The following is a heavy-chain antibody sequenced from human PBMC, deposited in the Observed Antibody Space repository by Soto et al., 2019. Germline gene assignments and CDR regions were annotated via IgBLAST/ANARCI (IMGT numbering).Heavy chain of an antibody. CDR1: GGSISSYY. CDR3: ARRVQWAWFDP. Sequence: QVQLQESGPGLVKPSETLSLTCTVSGGSISSYYWSWIRQPPGKGLEWIGYIYYIGSTNYNPSLKSRVTISVDTSKNQFSLKLSSVTAADTAVYYCARRVQWAWFDPWGQGTLVTVSS. D-gene: IGHD6-19*01. J-gene: IGHJ5*02. CDR2: IYYIGST. V-gene: IGHV4-59*01.